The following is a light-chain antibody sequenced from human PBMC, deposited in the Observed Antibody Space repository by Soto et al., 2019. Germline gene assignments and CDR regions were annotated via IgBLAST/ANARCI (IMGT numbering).Light chain of an antibody. CDR1: QSVSNN. V-gene: IGKV3-15*01. CDR3: QQYNNWPPLT. J-gene: IGKJ4*01. Sequence: EIVMTQSPATLSVSPGERATLSCRASQSVSNNLAWYLHKPGQAPRLLIYGASTRATGIPARFSGSGSGTVFTITSSSQPSEDVADYCCQQYNNWPPLTFGGGTKVEIK. CDR2: GAS.